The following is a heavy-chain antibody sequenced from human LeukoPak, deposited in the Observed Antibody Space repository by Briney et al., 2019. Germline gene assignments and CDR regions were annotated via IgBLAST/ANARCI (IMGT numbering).Heavy chain of an antibody. D-gene: IGHD3-22*01. CDR3: ARGGPYYYDSSGYYYYPPYYFDY. CDR2: INHSGST. J-gene: IGHJ4*02. Sequence: PSETLSLTCAVYGGSFSGYSWSWIRQPPGKGLEWIGEINHSGSTNYNPSLKSRVTISVDTSKNQFSLKLSSVTAADTAVYYCARGGPYYYDSSGYYYYPPYYFDYWGQGTLVTVSS. CDR1: GGSFSGYS. V-gene: IGHV4-34*01.